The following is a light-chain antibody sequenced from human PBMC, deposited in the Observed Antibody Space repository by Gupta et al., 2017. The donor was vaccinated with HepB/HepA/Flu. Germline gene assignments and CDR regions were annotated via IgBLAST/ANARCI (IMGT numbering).Light chain of an antibody. CDR3: SSFTFTTTLVI. CDR2: DVS. V-gene: IGLV2-14*03. Sequence: QSALTQPASVSASPGQSITIARTGTSSDFGGYNYVSWYQQHPGKAPKLLIYDVSNRPSGVSNRFSGSKSGNTASLTISGLQAEDEADYYCSSFTFTTTLVIFGGGTKLTVL. CDR1: SSDFGGYNY. J-gene: IGLJ2*01.